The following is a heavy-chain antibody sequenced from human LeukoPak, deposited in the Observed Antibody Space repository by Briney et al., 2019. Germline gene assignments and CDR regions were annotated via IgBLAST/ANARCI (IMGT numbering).Heavy chain of an antibody. V-gene: IGHV1-69*04. Sequence: GSSVKVSCKASGGTFSSYAISWVRQAPGQGLEWMGRIIPILGIANYAQKFQGRVTITADKSTSTAYMELSSLRSEDTAVYYCARDRAMITFGGVISNDYYYGMDVWGQGTTVTVSS. CDR1: GGTFSSYA. CDR2: IIPILGIA. CDR3: ARDRAMITFGGVISNDYYYGMDV. J-gene: IGHJ6*02. D-gene: IGHD3-16*02.